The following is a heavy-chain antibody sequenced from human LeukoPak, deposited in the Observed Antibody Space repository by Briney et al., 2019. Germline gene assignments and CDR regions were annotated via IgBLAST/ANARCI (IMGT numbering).Heavy chain of an antibody. CDR2: ISGSGGNT. D-gene: IGHD7-27*01. CDR1: GFTFSRYA. CDR3: AKVSNWLDY. Sequence: GGSLRLSCAASGFTFSRYALSWVRQAPGKGLEWVSAISGSGGNTYYADSVKGRFTISRDNSENTLYLQMNSLRDEDTAVYYCAKVSNWLDYWGQGTLVTVSS. V-gene: IGHV3-23*01. J-gene: IGHJ4*02.